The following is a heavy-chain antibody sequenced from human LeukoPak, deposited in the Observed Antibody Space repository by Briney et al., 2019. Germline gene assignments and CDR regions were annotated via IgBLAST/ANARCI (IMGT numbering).Heavy chain of an antibody. CDR1: GGTFSSYA. D-gene: IGHD1-7*01. V-gene: IGHV1-69*05. Sequence: ASVKVSCKASGGTFSSYAISWVRQAPGQGLEWMGRVIPIFGTANYAQKFQGRVTITTDESTSTAYMELSSLRSEDTAVHYCARDPGNYGGFDYWGQGTLVTVSS. CDR2: VIPIFGTA. J-gene: IGHJ4*02. CDR3: ARDPGNYGGFDY.